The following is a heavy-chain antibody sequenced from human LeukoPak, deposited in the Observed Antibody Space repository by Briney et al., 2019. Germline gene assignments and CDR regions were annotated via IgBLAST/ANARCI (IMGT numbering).Heavy chain of an antibody. Sequence: GASVKVSCKASGYTFTSYDINWVRQAPGQGLEWMGRINPNSGGTNYAQKFQGRVTMTRDTSISTAYMELSRLRSDDTAVYYCARDRTLYSSGWQLDYWGQGTLVTVSS. CDR2: INPNSGGT. CDR1: GYTFTSYD. CDR3: ARDRTLYSSGWQLDY. V-gene: IGHV1-2*06. D-gene: IGHD6-19*01. J-gene: IGHJ4*02.